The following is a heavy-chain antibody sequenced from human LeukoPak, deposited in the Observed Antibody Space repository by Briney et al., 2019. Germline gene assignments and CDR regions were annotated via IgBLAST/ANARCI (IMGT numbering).Heavy chain of an antibody. V-gene: IGHV4-59*01. CDR3: AREDPQTTVPEGLNV. Sequence: SETLSLTCAVSGGSIGSYYWSWLRQPPGRGLEWIGYIYYSGTTNYNPSLKSRVTISVDTSKNQFSLKLTSVTAADTAVYYCAREDPQTTVPEGLNVWGQGTTVTVSS. D-gene: IGHD4-17*01. J-gene: IGHJ6*02. CDR1: GGSIGSYY. CDR2: IYYSGTT.